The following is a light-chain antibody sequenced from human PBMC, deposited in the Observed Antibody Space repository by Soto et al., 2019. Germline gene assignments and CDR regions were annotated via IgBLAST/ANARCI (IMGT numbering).Light chain of an antibody. J-gene: IGKJ2*01. Sequence: EIVLTQSPGILSLSPGERATLSCRASQSINSDYLAWYQQKPGQAPRLLIYSASSRSTDAPDRFSGSGSGTDFTLTISRLEPEDFAVYYCQQYSSSPRTFGQGTKLEI. CDR3: QQYSSSPRT. CDR1: QSINSDY. CDR2: SAS. V-gene: IGKV3-20*01.